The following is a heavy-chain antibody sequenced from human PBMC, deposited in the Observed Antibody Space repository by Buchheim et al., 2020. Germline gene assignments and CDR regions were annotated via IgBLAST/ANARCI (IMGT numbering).Heavy chain of an antibody. V-gene: IGHV3-15*04. J-gene: IGHJ6*03. CDR1: GFTFTNAW. Sequence: EVQLVESGGGLVKPGGSLRLSCAASGFTFTNAWMTWVRQGPGKGLEWVGRIESKSDGGATDYAVLVKDRFTISRDDSKKMGYLQMNSLEIEDTAVYYCTTRDVYKADYYMDVWGKGTT. CDR3: TTRDVYKADYYMDV. CDR2: IESKSDGGAT. D-gene: IGHD5-24*01.